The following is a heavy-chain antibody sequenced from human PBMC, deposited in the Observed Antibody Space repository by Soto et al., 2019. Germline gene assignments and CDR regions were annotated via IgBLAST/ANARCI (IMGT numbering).Heavy chain of an antibody. CDR1: GFTFSSYA. D-gene: IGHD2-15*01. J-gene: IGHJ2*01. Sequence: PGGSLRLSCAASGFTFSSYAMTWVRQVPGKGLEWVSGISGSGGSTYYADSVNGRFSISRDNSKNTLFLQMSSLRAEDMAVYYCAKAPGYCSGGTCYWYFDIWGRGNLVTVSS. CDR3: AKAPGYCSGGTCYWYFDI. V-gene: IGHV3-23*01. CDR2: ISGSGGST.